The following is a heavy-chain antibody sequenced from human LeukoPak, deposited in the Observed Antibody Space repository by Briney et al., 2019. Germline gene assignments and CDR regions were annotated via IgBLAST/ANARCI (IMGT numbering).Heavy chain of an antibody. J-gene: IGHJ3*02. D-gene: IGHD4-17*01. V-gene: IGHV1-69*13. CDR1: GDTFSSSA. Sequence: SVKVSCKASGDTFSSSAISWVRQAPGQGLEWLGGIIPIFGSSNYAQNFQDRVTITADESTSTAYMELSSLRSEDTAVYYCASVTTVTTKGHGAFDIWGQGTMVTVSS. CDR3: ASVTTVTTKGHGAFDI. CDR2: IIPIFGSS.